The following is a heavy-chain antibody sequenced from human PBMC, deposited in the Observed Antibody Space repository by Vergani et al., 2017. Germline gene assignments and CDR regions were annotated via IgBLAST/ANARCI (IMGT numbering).Heavy chain of an antibody. Sequence: QVQLVQSGAEVKKPGSSVKVSCKASGGTFSSYAISWVRQAPGQGLEWMGRIIPIFGTANYAQKFQGRVTITADESTSTAYMELSSPRSEDTAVYYCARDHCSGGSCYLHYYYGMDVWGQGTTVTVSS. J-gene: IGHJ6*02. CDR1: GGTFSSYA. D-gene: IGHD2-15*01. V-gene: IGHV1-69*18. CDR2: IIPIFGTA. CDR3: ARDHCSGGSCYLHYYYGMDV.